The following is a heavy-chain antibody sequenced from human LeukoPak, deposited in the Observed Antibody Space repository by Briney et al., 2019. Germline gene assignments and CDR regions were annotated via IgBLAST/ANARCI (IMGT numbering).Heavy chain of an antibody. V-gene: IGHV4-39*07. CDR1: GGSISSSSYY. CDR2: IYYSGST. CDR3: ARDQRSKYYDSSGYDVLRVAFDI. D-gene: IGHD3-22*01. Sequence: PSETLSLTCTVSGGSISSSSYYWGWIRQPPGKGLEWIGSIYYSGSTYYNPSLKSRVTISVDTSKNQFSLKLSSVTAADTAVYYCARDQRSKYYDSSGYDVLRVAFDIWGQGTMVTVSS. J-gene: IGHJ3*02.